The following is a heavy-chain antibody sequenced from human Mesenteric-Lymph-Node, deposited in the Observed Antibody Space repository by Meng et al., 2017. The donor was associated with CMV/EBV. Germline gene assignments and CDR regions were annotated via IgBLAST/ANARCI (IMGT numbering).Heavy chain of an antibody. V-gene: IGHV2-5*02. Sequence: FSGFSLNPPRPGVCWVRQLPGKALGWLALIYWDDDKRYSPSLKSRLTITKDTSKTQVVLTMTNMDPVDTATYYCAHRPGYSSSCFDYWGQGTLVTVSS. J-gene: IGHJ4*02. CDR3: AHRPGYSSSCFDY. CDR2: IYWDDDK. CDR1: GFSLNPPRPG. D-gene: IGHD6-13*01.